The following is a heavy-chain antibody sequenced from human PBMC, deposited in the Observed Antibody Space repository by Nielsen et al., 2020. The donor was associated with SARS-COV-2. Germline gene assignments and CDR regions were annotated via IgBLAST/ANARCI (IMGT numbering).Heavy chain of an antibody. CDR3: ARQVVVIASPIDY. CDR1: GGSISSSGYY. J-gene: IGHJ4*02. Sequence: SETLSLTCTVSGGSISSSGYYWGWIRQPPGKGLEWIGSIYYSGSTYYNPSLKSRVTISVDTSKNQFSLKLSSVTAADTAVYYCARQVVVIASPIDYWGQGTLVTVSS. V-gene: IGHV4-39*01. CDR2: IYYSGST. D-gene: IGHD2-21*01.